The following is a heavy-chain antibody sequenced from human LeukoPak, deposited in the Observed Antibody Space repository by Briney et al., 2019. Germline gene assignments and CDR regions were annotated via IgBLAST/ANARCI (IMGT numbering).Heavy chain of an antibody. CDR3: AKDMGVDGSGTYKPQTFDY. D-gene: IGHD3-10*01. Sequence: GGSLRLSCAASGFTLDDYAMHWVRQAPGKGLEWVSTISWNSGSIDYADSVKGRFTISRDNAKNSLYLQMNSLSAEDTAFYYCAKDMGVDGSGTYKPQTFDYWGQGTLVTVSS. J-gene: IGHJ4*02. CDR1: GFTLDDYA. CDR2: ISWNSGSI. V-gene: IGHV3-9*01.